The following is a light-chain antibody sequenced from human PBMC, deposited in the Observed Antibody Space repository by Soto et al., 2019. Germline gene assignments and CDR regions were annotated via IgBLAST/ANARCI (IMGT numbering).Light chain of an antibody. V-gene: IGKV1-39*01. CDR3: QQSYSSSWT. CDR1: QSISNY. CDR2: AAS. Sequence: DIQMTQSPSSLSASVGDRVTITCRASQSISNYLNWYQQKPGKAPNLLIYAASSLQSGVPSRFSGSGSGTDFTLTISSLQREDFATYFCQQSYSSSWTCGQGTKVEI. J-gene: IGKJ1*01.